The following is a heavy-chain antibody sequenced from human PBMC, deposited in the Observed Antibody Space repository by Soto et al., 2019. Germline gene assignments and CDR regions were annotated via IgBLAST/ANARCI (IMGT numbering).Heavy chain of an antibody. D-gene: IGHD3-16*01. V-gene: IGHV3-74*03. CDR1: GFSLSPYW. CDR3: ARDLGGPDY. J-gene: IGHJ4*02. CDR2: LSSDGFGA. Sequence: GGSLRLSCAASGFSLSPYWMHWVRQVPGRGLEWVARLSSDGFGAAYADSVKGRFFISRDIARNTLSLQMNSLRADDTAVYYCARDLGGPDYWGQGTSVTVSS.